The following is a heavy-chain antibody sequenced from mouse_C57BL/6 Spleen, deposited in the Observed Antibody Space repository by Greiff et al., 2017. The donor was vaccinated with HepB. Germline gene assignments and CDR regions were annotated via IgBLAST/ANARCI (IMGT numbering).Heavy chain of an antibody. Sequence: QVQLQQSGAELAKPGASVKLSCKASGYTFTSYWMHWVKQRPGQGLEWIGYINPSSGYTKYNQKFKDQATLTADKSSSTAYMQLSSLTYEDSAVYYCANYGSSFLDYWGQGTTLTVSS. V-gene: IGHV1-7*01. D-gene: IGHD1-1*01. CDR3: ANYGSSFLDY. CDR2: INPSSGYT. CDR1: GYTFTSYW. J-gene: IGHJ2*01.